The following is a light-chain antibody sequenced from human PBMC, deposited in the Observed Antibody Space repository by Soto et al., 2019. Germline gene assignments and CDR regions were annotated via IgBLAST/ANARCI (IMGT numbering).Light chain of an antibody. J-gene: IGKJ4*01. V-gene: IGKV3-15*01. CDR1: QSVNTN. CDR3: QQYNNWPLT. Sequence: EIVMTQSPATLSVSPGERATLSCRASQSVNTNLAWYQQKPGQAPRLLIYYASSRATGIPARFSGSGSGTEFTLTISSPQAEDFAVYYCQQYNNWPLTFGGGTKVESK. CDR2: YAS.